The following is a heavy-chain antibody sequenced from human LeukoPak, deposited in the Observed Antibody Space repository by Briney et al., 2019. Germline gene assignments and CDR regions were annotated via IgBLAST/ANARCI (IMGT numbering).Heavy chain of an antibody. CDR1: GFTFSSYA. D-gene: IGHD6-13*01. J-gene: IGHJ4*02. V-gene: IGHV3-23*01. CDR2: ISGSGGST. CDR3: ARASAGTPPVTYFDY. Sequence: GGSLRLSCAASGFTFSSYAMSWVRQAPGKGLEWVSAISGSGGSTYYADSVKGRFTISRDNAKNSLYLQMNSLRAEDTAVYYCARASAGTPPVTYFDYWGQGTLVTVSS.